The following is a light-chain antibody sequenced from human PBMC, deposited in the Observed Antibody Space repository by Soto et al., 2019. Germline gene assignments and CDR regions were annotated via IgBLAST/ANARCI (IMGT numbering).Light chain of an antibody. V-gene: IGKV3-20*01. CDR2: GVS. CDR1: QSVSSTL. J-gene: IGKJ1*01. CDR3: QHYGDSSWT. Sequence: ELVLTQSPVALSLSSGERATLSCRASQSVSSTLLTWYQQKPGQAPRLLIYGVSSRATGIPDRFSGSGSGTDFTLTISRVEPEDFAVYFCQHYGDSSWT.